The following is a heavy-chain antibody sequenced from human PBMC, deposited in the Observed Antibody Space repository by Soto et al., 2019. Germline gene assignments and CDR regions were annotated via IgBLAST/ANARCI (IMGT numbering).Heavy chain of an antibody. CDR3: ARDLRSRGGYYYYGMDV. V-gene: IGHV4-34*01. CDR1: GGSFSGYY. Sequence: SETLSLTCAVYGGSFSGYYWSWIRQPPGKGLEWIGEINHSGSTNYNPSLKSRVTISVDTSKNQFSLKLSSVTAADTAVYYCARDLRSRGGYYYYGMDVWGQGTTVTVSS. D-gene: IGHD2-2*01. J-gene: IGHJ6*02. CDR2: INHSGST.